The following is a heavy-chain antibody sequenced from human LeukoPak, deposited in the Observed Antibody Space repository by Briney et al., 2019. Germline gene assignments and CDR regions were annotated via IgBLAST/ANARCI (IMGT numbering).Heavy chain of an antibody. CDR2: IIPIFGTA. V-gene: IGHV1-69*05. CDR3: ARGYSKYYYYMDV. D-gene: IGHD4-11*01. CDR1: GGTFSSYA. Sequence: SVKVSCKASGGTFSSYAISWVRQAPGQGLEWMGGIIPIFGTANYAQKSQGRVTITTDESTSTAYMELSSLRSEDTAVYYCARGYSKYYYYMDVWGKGATVTVSS. J-gene: IGHJ6*03.